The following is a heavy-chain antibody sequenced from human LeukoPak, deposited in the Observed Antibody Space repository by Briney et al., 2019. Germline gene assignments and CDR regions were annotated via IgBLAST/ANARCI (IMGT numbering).Heavy chain of an antibody. CDR2: ISGSGDNT. CDR1: GFTFSTYA. CDR3: ARGRKLGAPTYFFDY. Sequence: QPGGSLRLSCAASGFTFSTYAMNWVRQAPGQGLEWVSGISGSGDNTYYADSVRGRFTISRDKSKSTVYLQMSSLGVEDTAIYYCARGRKLGAPTYFFDYWGQGTLVTVSS. V-gene: IGHV3-23*01. D-gene: IGHD1-26*01. J-gene: IGHJ4*02.